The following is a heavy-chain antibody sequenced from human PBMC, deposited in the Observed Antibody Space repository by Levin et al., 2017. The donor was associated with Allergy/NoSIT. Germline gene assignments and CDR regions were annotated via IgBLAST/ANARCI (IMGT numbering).Heavy chain of an antibody. CDR3: ARDLGEQQLVRGDFDY. Sequence: GGSLRLSCAASGFTFSSYSMNWVRQAPGKGLEWVSYISSSSSTIYYADSVKGRFTISRDNAKNSLYLQMNSLRAEDTAVYYCARDLGEQQLVRGDFDYWGQGTLVTVSS. J-gene: IGHJ4*02. D-gene: IGHD6-13*01. CDR2: ISSSSSTI. CDR1: GFTFSSYS. V-gene: IGHV3-48*01.